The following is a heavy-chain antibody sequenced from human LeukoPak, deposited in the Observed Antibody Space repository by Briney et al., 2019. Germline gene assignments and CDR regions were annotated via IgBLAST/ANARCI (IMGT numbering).Heavy chain of an antibody. J-gene: IGHJ4*02. Sequence: ASVKVSCKASGYTFTSYDINWVRQATGQGLEWMGWMNPNSGNTGYAQKFQGRVTMTTDTYTNTAYMELRSLRSDDTAVYYCARVTEELKYYYDSSGYYYLFDYWGQGTLVTVSS. D-gene: IGHD3-22*01. CDR1: GYTFTSYD. CDR2: MNPNSGNT. V-gene: IGHV1-8*02. CDR3: ARVTEELKYYYDSSGYYYLFDY.